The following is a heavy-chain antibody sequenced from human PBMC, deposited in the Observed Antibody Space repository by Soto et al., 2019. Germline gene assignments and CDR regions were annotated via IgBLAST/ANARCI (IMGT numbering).Heavy chain of an antibody. D-gene: IGHD2-2*01. CDR2: VWYDGNIK. CDR1: RFTFSSYG. J-gene: IGHJ4*02. V-gene: IGHV3-33*01. CDR3: ASSNTRSRDVDY. Sequence: QVQLVESGEGVVQPGRSLRLSCAASRFTFSSYGMHWVRQAPGKGLEWVAVVWYDGNIKYYADTVKGRFTISRDNSKNTLYLQMDSLRVEDTAVYYCASSNTRSRDVDYWGQGTLVTVSS.